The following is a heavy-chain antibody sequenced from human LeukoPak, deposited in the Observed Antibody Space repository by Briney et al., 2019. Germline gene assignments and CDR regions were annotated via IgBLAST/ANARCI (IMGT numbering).Heavy chain of an antibody. V-gene: IGHV1-18*01. D-gene: IGHD6-13*01. Sequence: ASVKVSCKASGYTFTSYGISWVRQAPGQGLEWMGWISAYNGNTNYAQKLQGRVTMTTDTSTSTAYMELRSLRSDDTAVYYCAGANKYSSSSWFDPWGQGTLVTVSS. CDR2: ISAYNGNT. CDR1: GYTFTSYG. J-gene: IGHJ5*02. CDR3: AGANKYSSSSWFDP.